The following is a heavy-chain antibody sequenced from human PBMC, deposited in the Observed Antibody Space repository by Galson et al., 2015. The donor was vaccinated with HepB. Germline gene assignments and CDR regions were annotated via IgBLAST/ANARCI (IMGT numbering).Heavy chain of an antibody. CDR3: SSTIFGVVINDY. CDR1: GFTFSNAW. V-gene: IGHV3-15*01. CDR2: IKSKTDGGTT. Sequence: SLRLSCAASGFTFSNAWMNWVRQGPGKGLEWVGRIKSKTDGGTTDYAAPVKGRFTISRDDSENTLYLQMNSLKTEDTAVYYCSSTIFGVVINDYWGQGTLVTVSS. J-gene: IGHJ4*02. D-gene: IGHD3-3*01.